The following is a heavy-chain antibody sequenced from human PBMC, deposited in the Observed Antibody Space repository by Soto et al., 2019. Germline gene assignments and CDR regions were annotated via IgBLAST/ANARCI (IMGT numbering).Heavy chain of an antibody. CDR1: GGSIGSGGSN. CDR2: VFHTGNA. Sequence: QVQLQQSGPGLVKPSQTLSLTCTVSGGSIGSGGSNWSWIRQHAGKGLEWIGYVFHTGNAYYNPSLKSRVTISVDTSKNQFSLNLRSLTDADTAVYYGARDLGRLITPAEWGQGTLVIVSS. D-gene: IGHD7-27*01. V-gene: IGHV4-31*03. J-gene: IGHJ4*02. CDR3: ARDLGRLITPAE.